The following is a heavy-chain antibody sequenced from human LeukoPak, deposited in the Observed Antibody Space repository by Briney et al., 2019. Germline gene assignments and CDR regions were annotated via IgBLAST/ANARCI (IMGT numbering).Heavy chain of an antibody. V-gene: IGHV4-4*07. CDR1: GGSISSYY. J-gene: IGHJ3*02. Sequence: SETLSLTCTVSGGSISSYYWSWIRQPAGKGVEWIGRIYTSGSTNYNPSLKSRVTMSVDTSKNQFSLKLSSVTAADTAVYYCASTLRSVLRYFDWFDAFDIWGQGTMVTVSS. D-gene: IGHD3-9*01. CDR2: IYTSGST. CDR3: ASTLRSVLRYFDWFDAFDI.